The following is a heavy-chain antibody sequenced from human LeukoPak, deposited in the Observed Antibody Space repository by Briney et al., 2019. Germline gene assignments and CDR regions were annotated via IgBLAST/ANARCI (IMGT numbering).Heavy chain of an antibody. CDR1: GFTFSSYW. CDR3: AKYITARYGSGSYFDY. CDR2: IKQDGSEK. D-gene: IGHD3-10*01. Sequence: GGSLRLSCAASGFTFSSYWTSWVRQAPGKGLEWVANIKQDGSEKYYVDSVKGRFTISRDNAKNSLYLQMNSLRAEDTAVYYCAKYITARYGSGSYFDYWGQGTLVTVSS. J-gene: IGHJ4*02. V-gene: IGHV3-7*01.